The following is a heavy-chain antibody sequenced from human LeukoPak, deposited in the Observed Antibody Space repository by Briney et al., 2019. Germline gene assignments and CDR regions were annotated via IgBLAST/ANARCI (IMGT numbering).Heavy chain of an antibody. CDR1: GFTFSSYG. CDR2: IWYDGSNK. Sequence: GGSLRPSCAASGFTFSSYGTHWVRQAPGKGLEWVAVIWYDGSNKYYADSVKGRFTISRDNSKNTLYLQMNSLRVEDTAVYYCARDGSSTCGMDVWGQGTTVTVSS. V-gene: IGHV3-33*01. D-gene: IGHD2-2*01. CDR3: ARDGSSTCGMDV. J-gene: IGHJ6*02.